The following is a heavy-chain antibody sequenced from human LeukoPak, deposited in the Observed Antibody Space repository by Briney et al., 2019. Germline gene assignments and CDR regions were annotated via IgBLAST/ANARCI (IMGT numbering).Heavy chain of an antibody. CDR1: GGSISSYY. D-gene: IGHD3-22*01. J-gene: IGHJ4*02. Sequence: WETLSLTCTVSGGSISSYYWSWIGQPAGKGLEWIGRLYTSGSTNYNPSLESRVTMSVDTSKNQFSLKLNSVTAADTAVYYCARAKVGNTYFDYWGQGILVTVSS. V-gene: IGHV4-4*07. CDR2: LYTSGST. CDR3: ARAKVGNTYFDY.